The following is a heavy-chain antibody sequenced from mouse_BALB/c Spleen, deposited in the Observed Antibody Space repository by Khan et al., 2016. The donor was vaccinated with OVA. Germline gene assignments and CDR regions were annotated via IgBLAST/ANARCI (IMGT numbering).Heavy chain of an antibody. J-gene: IGHJ2*01. CDR2: ISYSGRT. CDR3: ANSVTISTAVSTSFNY. CDR1: GYSITSDYA. V-gene: IGHV3-2*02. D-gene: IGHD2-1*01. Sequence: EVKLLESGPGLVKPSQSLSLTCTVTGYSITSDYAWNWIRQFPGNKLEWMGYISYSGRTSYNPSLKSRISITRDTSKNQFFLQLNSVTTEDTATXSSANSVTISTAVSTSFNYWGQGTTLTVSS.